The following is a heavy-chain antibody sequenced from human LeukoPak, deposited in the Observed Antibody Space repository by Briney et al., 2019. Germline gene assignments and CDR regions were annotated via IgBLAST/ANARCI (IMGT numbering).Heavy chain of an antibody. CDR1: GGSFSGYY. CDR2: INHSGST. D-gene: IGHD3-10*01. V-gene: IGHV4-34*01. CDR3: ARDWVVLLWFGELSHGMDV. Sequence: SETLSLTCAVYGGSFSGYYWSWIRQPPGEGLEWIGEINHSGSTNYNPSLKSRVTISVDTSKNQFSLKLSSVTAADTAVYYCARDWVVLLWFGELSHGMDVWGKGTTVTVSS. J-gene: IGHJ6*04.